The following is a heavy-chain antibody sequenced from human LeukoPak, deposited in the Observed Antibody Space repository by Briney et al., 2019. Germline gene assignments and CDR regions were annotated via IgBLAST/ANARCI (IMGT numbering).Heavy chain of an antibody. J-gene: IGHJ4*02. D-gene: IGHD1-26*01. Sequence: PPETLSLTCTVSGGSISSYYWSWIRQPPGKGLEWIGYIYNSGSTNYNPSLKSRVTISVDTSKNQFSLKLSSVTAADTAVYYCARTYSGYVDYWGQGTLVTVSS. V-gene: IGHV4-59*08. CDR2: IYNSGST. CDR1: GGSISSYY. CDR3: ARTYSGYVDY.